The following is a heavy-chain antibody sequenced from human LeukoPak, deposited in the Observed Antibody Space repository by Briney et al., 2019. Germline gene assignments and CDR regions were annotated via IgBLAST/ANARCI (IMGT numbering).Heavy chain of an antibody. CDR2: INPSGGST. J-gene: IGHJ4*02. D-gene: IGHD3-22*01. CDR3: ARDLVPHYYDSSGQYYFDY. Sequence: ASVKVSCKASGYTFTSYYMHWVRQAPGQGLEWMGIINPSGGSTSYAQKFQGRVTTTRDTSTSTVYMELSSLRSEDTAVYYCARDLVPHYYDSSGQYYFDYWGQGTLVTVSS. CDR1: GYTFTSYY. V-gene: IGHV1-46*01.